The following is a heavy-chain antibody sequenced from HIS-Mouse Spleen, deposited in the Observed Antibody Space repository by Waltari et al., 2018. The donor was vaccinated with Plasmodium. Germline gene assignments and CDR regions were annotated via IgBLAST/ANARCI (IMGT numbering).Heavy chain of an antibody. V-gene: IGHV4-34*01. Sequence: QVQLQQWGAGLLKPSETLPLTFAVHGGSFSGYSLSWIRQPPGKGLEWIGEINHSGSTNYNPSLKSRVTISVDTSKNQFSLKLSSVTAADTAVYYCAGPLGPLNYFDYWGQGTLVTVSS. J-gene: IGHJ4*02. CDR1: GGSFSGYS. D-gene: IGHD1-26*01. CDR2: INHSGST. CDR3: AGPLGPLNYFDY.